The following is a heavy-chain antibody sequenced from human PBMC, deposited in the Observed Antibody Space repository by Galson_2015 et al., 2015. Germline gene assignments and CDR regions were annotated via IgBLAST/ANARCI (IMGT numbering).Heavy chain of an antibody. D-gene: IGHD6-13*01. CDR3: AKLRGIAAAGKTSGGLDY. V-gene: IGHV3-23*01. J-gene: IGHJ4*02. CDR2: IRGSGGST. CDR1: GFTFSSYA. Sequence: SLRLSCAASGFTFSSYAMSWVRQAPGKGLEWVSGIRGSGGSTYYADSVKGRFTISRDNSKNTLYLQMNSLRAEDTAVYYCAKLRGIAAAGKTSGGLDYWGQGTLVTVSS.